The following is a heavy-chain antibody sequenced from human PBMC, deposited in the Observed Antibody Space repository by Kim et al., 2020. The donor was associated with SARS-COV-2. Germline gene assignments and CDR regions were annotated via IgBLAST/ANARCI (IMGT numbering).Heavy chain of an antibody. V-gene: IGHV6-1*01. Sequence: SVKSRITINPDTSKNQFSLQLNSVTPEDTAVYYCARDGYSSGWYGAHFDYWGQGTLVTVSS. J-gene: IGHJ4*02. D-gene: IGHD6-19*01. CDR3: ARDGYSSGWYGAHFDY.